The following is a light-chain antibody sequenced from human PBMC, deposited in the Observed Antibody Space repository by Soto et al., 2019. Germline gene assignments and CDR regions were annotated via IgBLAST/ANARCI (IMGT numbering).Light chain of an antibody. CDR1: QCISNY. V-gene: IGKV1-27*01. Sequence: DIQMTQSPSSLSASVGDRVTITCRASQCISNYLAWYQQKPGKVPKLLIYAASTVQSGVPSRFSGSAAGTDFTLTISRLQPEDVSTYYCQKYNSAPHTFGGGTKVEIK. CDR3: QKYNSAPHT. J-gene: IGKJ4*01. CDR2: AAS.